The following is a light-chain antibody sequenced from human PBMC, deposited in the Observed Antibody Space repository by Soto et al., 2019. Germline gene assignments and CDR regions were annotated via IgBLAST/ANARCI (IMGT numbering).Light chain of an antibody. J-gene: IGKJ1*01. CDR2: GAS. CDR1: QSVSGN. Sequence: EIVMTQSPATLSVTPGERATLSSRASQSVSGNLAWYQQKPGQAPRLLSYGASTRATGIPARFSGSGSGTEFTLTISSLQSEDFEVYYCQQYNNFPWTFGQGTKVDI. CDR3: QQYNNFPWT. V-gene: IGKV3-15*01.